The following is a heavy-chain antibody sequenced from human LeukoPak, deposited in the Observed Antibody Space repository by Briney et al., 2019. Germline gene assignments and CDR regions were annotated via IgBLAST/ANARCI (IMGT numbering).Heavy chain of an antibody. Sequence: PSETLSLTCTVSGGSISGNNYYWGWIRQPPGQGLEWIGSINYSGTTYYNLSLKSRVTISVDTSKNQFSLRLSSVTAADTTVYYCARQSFAARGYYFDYWGQGPRVTVSS. J-gene: IGHJ4*02. D-gene: IGHD6-6*01. CDR3: ARQSFAARGYYFDY. V-gene: IGHV4-39*01. CDR2: INYSGTT. CDR1: GGSISGNNYY.